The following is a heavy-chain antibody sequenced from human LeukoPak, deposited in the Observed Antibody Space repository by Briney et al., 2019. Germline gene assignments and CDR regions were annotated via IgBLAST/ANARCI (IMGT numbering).Heavy chain of an antibody. CDR1: GFTFSSYW. J-gene: IGHJ3*02. CDR2: INSDGSST. CDR3: AHYDSSGYYQHDAFDI. D-gene: IGHD3-22*01. V-gene: IGHV3-74*01. Sequence: TGGSLRLSCAASGFTFSSYWMHWVRQAPGKGLVWVSRINSDGSSTSYADSVKGRFTISRDNAKNSLYLQMNSLRAEDTAVYYRAHYDSSGYYQHDAFDIWGQGTMVTVSS.